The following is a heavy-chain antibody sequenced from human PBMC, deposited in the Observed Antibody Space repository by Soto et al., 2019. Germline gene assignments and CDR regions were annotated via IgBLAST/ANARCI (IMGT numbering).Heavy chain of an antibody. Sequence: PGGSLRLSCAASGSIFRGYGMHWVRQAPGKGLEWVAFIRYDGSNINYADSVMGRFTISRDNSKNTLYLEMNSLRAEDTAVYYCARDGIGGTTLRAYLDYSGQGNLVTVSS. CDR3: ARDGIGGTTLRAYLDY. D-gene: IGHD2-15*01. V-gene: IGHV3-30*02. CDR2: IRYDGSNI. CDR1: GSIFRGYG. J-gene: IGHJ4*02.